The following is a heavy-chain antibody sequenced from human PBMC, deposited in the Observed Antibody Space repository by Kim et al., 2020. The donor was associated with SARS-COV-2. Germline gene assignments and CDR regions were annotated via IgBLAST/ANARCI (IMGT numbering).Heavy chain of an antibody. J-gene: IGHJ4*02. CDR2: ISSSSSYT. Sequence: GGSLRLSCAASGFTFSDYYMSWIRQAPGKGLEWVSYISSSSSYTNYADSVKGRFTISRDNAKNSLYLQMNSLRAEDTAVYYCARVGVPYYFDYWGQGTLVSVSS. D-gene: IGHD2-8*01. CDR1: GFTFSDYY. CDR3: ARVGVPYYFDY. V-gene: IGHV3-11*06.